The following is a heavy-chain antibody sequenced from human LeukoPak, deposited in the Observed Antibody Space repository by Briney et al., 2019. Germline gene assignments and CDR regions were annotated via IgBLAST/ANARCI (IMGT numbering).Heavy chain of an antibody. D-gene: IGHD2-15*01. V-gene: IGHV3-21*01. J-gene: IGHJ5*02. CDR3: AKDRCSGYSCYSPNL. Sequence: GGSLRLSCAASGFTFSSYSMNWVRQAPGKGLEWVSSISSTGSYIYYTDSMKGRFTISRDNAKSSLYLQMISLRAEDTAVYYCAKDRCSGYSCYSPNLWGQGTLVTVSS. CDR1: GFTFSSYS. CDR2: ISSTGSYI.